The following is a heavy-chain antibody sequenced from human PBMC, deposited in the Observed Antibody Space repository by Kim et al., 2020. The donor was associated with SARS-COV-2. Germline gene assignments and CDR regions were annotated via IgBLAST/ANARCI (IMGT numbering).Heavy chain of an antibody. D-gene: IGHD5-12*01. J-gene: IGHJ4*02. CDR1: GGSISSYY. CDR2: IYYSGST. Sequence: SETLSLTCTVSGGSISSYYWSWIRQPPGKGLEWIGYIYYSGSTNYNPSLKSRVTISVDTSKNQFSLKLSSVTAADTAVYYCARRKRGYDYGFDYWGQGTLVTVSS. CDR3: ARRKRGYDYGFDY. V-gene: IGHV4-59*08.